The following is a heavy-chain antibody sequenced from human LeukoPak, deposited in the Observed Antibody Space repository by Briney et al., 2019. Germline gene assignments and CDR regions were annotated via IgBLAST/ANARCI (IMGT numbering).Heavy chain of an antibody. J-gene: IGHJ6*02. D-gene: IGHD2-15*01. V-gene: IGHV1-18*01. CDR3: AVVVAATPYYYYGMDV. CDR1: GYTFTSYG. Sequence: APVKVSCKASGYTFTSYGISWVRQAPGQGLEWMGWISAYNGNTNYAQKLQGRVTMTTDTSTSTAYMELRSLRSDDTAVYYCAVVVAATPYYYYGMDVWGQGTTVTVSS. CDR2: ISAYNGNT.